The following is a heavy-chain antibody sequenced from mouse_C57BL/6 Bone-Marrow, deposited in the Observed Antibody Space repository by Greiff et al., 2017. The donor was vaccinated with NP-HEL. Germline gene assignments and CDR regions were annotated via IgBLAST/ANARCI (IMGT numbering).Heavy chain of an antibody. CDR2: IDPNSGGT. CDR1: GYTFTSYW. Sequence: QVQLKQPGAELVKPGASVKLSCKASGYTFTSYWMHWVKQRPGRGLEWIGRIDPNSGGTKYNEKFKSKATLTVDKPSSTAYMQLSSLTSEDSAVYYCARGEGNYDYDGHYFDYWGQGTTLTVSS. V-gene: IGHV1-72*01. J-gene: IGHJ2*01. CDR3: ARGEGNYDYDGHYFDY. D-gene: IGHD2-4*01.